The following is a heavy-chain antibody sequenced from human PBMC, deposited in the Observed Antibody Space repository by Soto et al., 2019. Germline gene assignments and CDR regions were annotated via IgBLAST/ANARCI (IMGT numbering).Heavy chain of an antibody. CDR1: GGTFSSYT. Sequence: QVQLVQSGAEVKKPGSSVKVSCKASGGTFSSYTISWVRQAPGQGLEWMGRIIPILGIANYAQKFQGRVTITADKSTSTAYMELSRLRSEDTAVYYCARDHLGYSGYEGNWFDPWGQGTLVTVSS. D-gene: IGHD5-12*01. J-gene: IGHJ5*02. V-gene: IGHV1-69*08. CDR3: ARDHLGYSGYEGNWFDP. CDR2: IIPILGIA.